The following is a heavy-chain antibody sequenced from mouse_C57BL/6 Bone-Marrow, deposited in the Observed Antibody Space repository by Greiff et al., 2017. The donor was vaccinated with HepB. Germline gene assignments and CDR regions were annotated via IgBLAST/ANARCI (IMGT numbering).Heavy chain of an antibody. CDR2: IDPENGDT. CDR3: TTGGGYDEVYYFDY. CDR1: GFNIKDDY. D-gene: IGHD2-2*01. V-gene: IGHV14-4*01. J-gene: IGHJ2*01. Sequence: VQLQQSGAELVRPGASVKLSCTASGFNIKDDYMHWVKQRPEQGLEWIGWIDPENGDTEYASKFQGKATITADTSSNTAYLQLSSLTSEDTAVYYCTTGGGYDEVYYFDYWGQGTTLTVSS.